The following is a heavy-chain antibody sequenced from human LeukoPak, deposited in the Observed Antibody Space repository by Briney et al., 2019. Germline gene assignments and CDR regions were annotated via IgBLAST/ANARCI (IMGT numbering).Heavy chain of an antibody. V-gene: IGHV3-23*01. CDR2: ISGSGEST. D-gene: IGHD1-26*01. J-gene: IGHJ4*02. CDR1: GFPFSSFG. CDR3: AKRLSVGATTVPHYFDY. Sequence: GGSLRLSCAASGFPFSSFGMSWVRQAPGKGLEWVSSISGSGESTYHADSVQGRFTISRDKSNNTLYLQMNSLTADDTAVYYCAKRLSVGATTVPHYFDYWGQGTLVTVSS.